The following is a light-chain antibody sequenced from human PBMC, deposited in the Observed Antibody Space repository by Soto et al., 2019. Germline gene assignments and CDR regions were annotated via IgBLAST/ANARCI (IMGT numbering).Light chain of an antibody. CDR1: SSDIGVYHY. J-gene: IGLJ1*01. CDR3: CLYVSSDTYV. V-gene: IGLV2-14*01. CDR2: EVS. Sequence: QSVLAQPASVSGSPGQSITISCTGTSSDIGVYHYVSWFQQHPGKAPKLIIYEVSYRPSGISNRFSGSQSGKTASLTISGLQAEDEADYYCCLYVSSDTYVFATGTKVTVL.